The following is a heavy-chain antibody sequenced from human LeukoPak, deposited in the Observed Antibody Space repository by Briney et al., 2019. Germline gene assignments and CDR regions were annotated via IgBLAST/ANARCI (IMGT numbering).Heavy chain of an antibody. D-gene: IGHD2-15*01. J-gene: IGHJ4*02. CDR3: ARGPEDLGMTSWYFDY. Sequence: GASVKVSCKASGGTFSSYAISWVRQAPGQGLEWMGRIIPILGIANYAQKFQGRVTITADKSTSTAYMELRSLRSDDTAVYYCARGPEDLGMTSWYFDYWGQGTLVTVSS. CDR2: IIPILGIA. CDR1: GGTFSSYA. V-gene: IGHV1-69*04.